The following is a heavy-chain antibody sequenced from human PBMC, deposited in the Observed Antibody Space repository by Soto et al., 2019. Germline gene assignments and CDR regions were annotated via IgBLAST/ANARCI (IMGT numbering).Heavy chain of an antibody. D-gene: IGHD2-21*02. J-gene: IGHJ6*02. Sequence: QITLKESGPTLVKPTQTLTLTCSVSGFSLNTGGLGVGWIRQPPGKALEWLALIYWDYDKRYSPSLRNRLSISMDTSNNKVVFTMTNTDPVDTATYYCIPSRCGGDCLRSYASPYYYGLDVWGQGTTVTVSS. V-gene: IGHV2-5*02. CDR2: IYWDYDK. CDR3: IPSRCGGDCLRSYASPYYYGLDV. CDR1: GFSLNTGGLG.